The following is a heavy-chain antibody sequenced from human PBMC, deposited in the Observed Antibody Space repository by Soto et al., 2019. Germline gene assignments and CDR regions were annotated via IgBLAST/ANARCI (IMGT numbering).Heavy chain of an antibody. CDR2: ISSSSSTI. CDR1: GFTFXSYS. D-gene: IGHD6-6*01. Sequence: GGSLRLSCAASGFTFXSYSMNWVRQAPGKGLEWVSYISSSSSTIYYADSVKGRFTISRDNAKNSLYLQMNSLRAEDTAVYYSASFRQLENFDYWGQGTLVTVSS. J-gene: IGHJ4*02. V-gene: IGHV3-48*01. CDR3: ASFRQLENFDY.